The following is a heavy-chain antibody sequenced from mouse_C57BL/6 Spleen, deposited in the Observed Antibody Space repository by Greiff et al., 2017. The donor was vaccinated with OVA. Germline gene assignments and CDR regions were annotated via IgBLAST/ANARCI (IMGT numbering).Heavy chain of an antibody. D-gene: IGHD1-1*01. CDR2: IDPSDSYT. CDR1: GYTFTSYW. V-gene: IGHV1-50*01. CDR3: ARSITTVAYYVDY. Sequence: QVQLQQPGAELVKPGASVKLSCKASGYTFTSYWMQWVKQRPGQGLEWIGEIDPSDSYTNYNQKFKGKATLTVDTSSSTAYMQLSSLTSEDSAVYYCARSITTVAYYVDYWGQGTTLTVSS. J-gene: IGHJ2*01.